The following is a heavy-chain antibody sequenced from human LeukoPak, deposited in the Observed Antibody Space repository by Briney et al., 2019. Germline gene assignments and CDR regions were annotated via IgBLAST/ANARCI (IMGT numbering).Heavy chain of an antibody. V-gene: IGHV4-39*01. Sequence: SETLSLICTVSAGSVNSSPYYWGWVRQPPGKGLEWIGSIHYSGNTYYNPSLKSRVTISVDTSRNQFSLKLSSVSAADRGIYYCAKHEGSYFDKSGYTFEYWGQGILVTVSS. J-gene: IGHJ4*02. D-gene: IGHD3-22*01. CDR1: AGSVNSSPYY. CDR3: AKHEGSYFDKSGYTFEY. CDR2: IHYSGNT.